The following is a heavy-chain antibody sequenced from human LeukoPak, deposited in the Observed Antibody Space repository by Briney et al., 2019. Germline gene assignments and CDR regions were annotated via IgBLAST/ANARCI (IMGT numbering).Heavy chain of an antibody. Sequence: GGSLRLSCAASGFTFSGYWMSWVRQAPGKGLEWVANIKQDGSEKYYVDSVKGRFTISRDNSKNTLYLQMNSLRAEDTAVYYCARPGPYGSGPYYYDSSGYYCDYWGQGTLVTVSS. CDR1: GFTFSGYW. V-gene: IGHV3-7*03. CDR3: ARPGPYGSGPYYYDSSGYYCDY. CDR2: IKQDGSEK. D-gene: IGHD3-22*01. J-gene: IGHJ4*02.